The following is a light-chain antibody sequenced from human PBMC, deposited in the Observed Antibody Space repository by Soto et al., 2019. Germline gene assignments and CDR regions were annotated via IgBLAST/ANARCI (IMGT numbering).Light chain of an antibody. CDR1: QSVRTY. CDR3: QQTDSLLPRT. V-gene: IGKV1-39*01. Sequence: DIQMTQSPSALSASVGDSGTMTCRASQSVRTYLNWYQQKPGKAPQLLIYAATTLQKDVPSRFTGSGFGTEFSLTITSLQPEDFATYYCQQTDSLLPRTFGGGTKVDSK. J-gene: IGKJ4*01. CDR2: AAT.